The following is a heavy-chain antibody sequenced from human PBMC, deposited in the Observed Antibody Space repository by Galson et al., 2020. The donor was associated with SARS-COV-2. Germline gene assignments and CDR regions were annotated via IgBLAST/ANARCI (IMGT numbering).Heavy chain of an antibody. V-gene: IGHV2-5*02. CDR1: CCSLTDNRLG. D-gene: IGHD6-13*01. Sequence: SAPTQMRPSPSLTLSHPFACCSLTDNRLGGGWFRQPPCNALAWLAIIYWDDDKRYSPSLKSRLTITKDTSKNQVVLTMTNMDPVDTATYYCAHRAIAAAGHFDYWGQGTLVSVSA. CDR2: IYWDDDK. CDR3: AHRAIAAAGHFDY. J-gene: IGHJ4*02.